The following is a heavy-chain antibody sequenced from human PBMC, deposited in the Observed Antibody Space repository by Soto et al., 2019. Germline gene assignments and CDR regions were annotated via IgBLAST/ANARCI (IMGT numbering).Heavy chain of an antibody. V-gene: IGHV3-30-3*01. D-gene: IGHD1-26*01. CDR2: ISYDATTK. CDR3: ARDPLVGAPDYFDS. Sequence: QVQLVESGGGVFQPGRPLRLSCAASGFTFSSYPLHWVRQAPGKGLEWVAVISYDATTKYHADSVKGRFTISRDNSKNTLYLQMNSLRDEDTAVYYCARDPLVGAPDYFDSWGQGTLVTVSA. CDR1: GFTFSSYP. J-gene: IGHJ4*02.